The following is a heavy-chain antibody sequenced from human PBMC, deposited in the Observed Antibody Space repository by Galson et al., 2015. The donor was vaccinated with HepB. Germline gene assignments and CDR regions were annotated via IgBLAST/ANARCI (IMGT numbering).Heavy chain of an antibody. V-gene: IGHV3-9*01. J-gene: IGHJ4*02. CDR2: ISWNSVSI. Sequence: SLRLSCAASGFTFDDYAMHWVRQAPGKGLEWVSGISWNSVSIAYADSVKGRFTISRDNAKTSLYLQMNSLRAEDAALYYCAKDVSRTTARPDYWGQGTLVTVSS. D-gene: IGHD4-11*01. CDR3: AKDVSRTTARPDY. CDR1: GFTFDDYA.